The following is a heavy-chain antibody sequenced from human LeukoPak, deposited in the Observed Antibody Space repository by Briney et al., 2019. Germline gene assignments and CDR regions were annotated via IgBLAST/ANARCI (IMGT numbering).Heavy chain of an antibody. CDR1: GFTFSSYG. CDR3: ARDLRPYDYVWGTDY. D-gene: IGHD3-16*01. V-gene: IGHV3-21*01. J-gene: IGHJ4*02. CDR2: ISSGSSYI. Sequence: PGGSLRLSCVASGFTFSSYGMNWVRQAPGKGLEWVSSISSGSSYIYYADSVEGRFTLSRDNAKNSLYLQMNSLRAEDTAMYYCARDLRPYDYVWGTDYWGQGTLVTVSS.